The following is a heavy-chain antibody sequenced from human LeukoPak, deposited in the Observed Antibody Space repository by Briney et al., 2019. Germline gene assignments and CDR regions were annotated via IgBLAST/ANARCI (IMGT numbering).Heavy chain of an antibody. CDR1: GFTFSSYG. J-gene: IGHJ6*03. Sequence: GRSLRLSCAASGFTFSSYGMHWVRQAPGKGLEWVAFITYDGTNTYYADSVKGRFTISRDNSKNTLYLQLNSLRGEDTAVYYCAKDLTQWSKHYNYYMDVWGKGTTATISS. CDR3: AKDLTQWSKHYNYYMDV. CDR2: ITYDGTNT. V-gene: IGHV3-30*18. D-gene: IGHD6-19*01.